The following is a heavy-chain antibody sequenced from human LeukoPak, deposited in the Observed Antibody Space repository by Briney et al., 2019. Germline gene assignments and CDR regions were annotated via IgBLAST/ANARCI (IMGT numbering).Heavy chain of an antibody. CDR1: GFTLSTYA. Sequence: GGSLRLSCAASGFTLSTYAMPWVRQAPGKGLEYVSAISSNGYSTYYANSVKGTFTTSRDNSKNTLYLQIGSLRAEDMAVYYCARDPLPRGSSSGAFDIWGQGTMVTVSS. CDR3: ARDPLPRGSSSGAFDI. D-gene: IGHD6-6*01. CDR2: ISSNGYST. J-gene: IGHJ3*02. V-gene: IGHV3-64*01.